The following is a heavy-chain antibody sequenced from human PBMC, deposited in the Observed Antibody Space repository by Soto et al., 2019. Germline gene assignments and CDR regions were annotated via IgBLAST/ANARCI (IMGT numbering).Heavy chain of an antibody. CDR3: ARGPESRSTAYFDY. CDR1: GYTFTDYG. Sequence: QVQLVQSGGEVKKPGASVKVSCKASGYTFTDYGITWVRQAPGQGLEWMGWISAYTGNTNYAQKVQGRVTMSTDTSTSTAYLEVRSLRSDDTAVYYCARGPESRSTAYFDYWGQGTLVTVSS. CDR2: ISAYTGNT. V-gene: IGHV1-18*01. J-gene: IGHJ4*02. D-gene: IGHD1-26*01.